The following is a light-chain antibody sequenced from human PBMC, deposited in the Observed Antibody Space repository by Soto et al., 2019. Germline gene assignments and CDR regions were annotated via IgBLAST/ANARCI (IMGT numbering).Light chain of an antibody. V-gene: IGKV3-11*01. CDR1: QSVSSY. CDR3: QQLSNWPYT. J-gene: IGKJ2*01. CDR2: DAS. Sequence: EIVLTQSPATLSLSPGERATLSCRASQSVSSYLAWYQQKPGQAPRLLIYDASNRGSGIPSRFSGSGSGTDFTLTISSLQPEDFANYYCQQLSNWPYTFGQGTKLEIK.